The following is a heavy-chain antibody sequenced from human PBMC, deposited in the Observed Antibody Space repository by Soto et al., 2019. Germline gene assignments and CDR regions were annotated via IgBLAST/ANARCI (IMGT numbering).Heavy chain of an antibody. CDR2: ISAYNGNT. Sequence: ASVKVSCKASGYTFTSYGISWVRQAPGQGLEWMGWISAYNGNTNYAQKLQGRVTMTTDTSTSTAYMELRSLRSDDTAVYYCARDLGIGAAAKYFDYWGQGTLVTSPQ. CDR3: ARDLGIGAAAKYFDY. V-gene: IGHV1-18*01. CDR1: GYTFTSYG. J-gene: IGHJ4*02. D-gene: IGHD6-13*01.